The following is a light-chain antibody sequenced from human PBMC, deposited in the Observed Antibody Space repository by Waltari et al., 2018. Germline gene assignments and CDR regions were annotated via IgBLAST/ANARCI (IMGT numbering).Light chain of an antibody. Sequence: QSVLTQPPSASGTPGQRVPISCSGSSPHIGTNTSHWYQQLPGTAPKLLIYSNNQRPSGVPDRFSGSKSGTSASLAISGLQSEDDTDYYCAAWDDSLNGWVFGGGTKLTVL. CDR1: SPHIGTNT. V-gene: IGLV1-44*01. CDR3: AAWDDSLNGWV. CDR2: SNN. J-gene: IGLJ3*02.